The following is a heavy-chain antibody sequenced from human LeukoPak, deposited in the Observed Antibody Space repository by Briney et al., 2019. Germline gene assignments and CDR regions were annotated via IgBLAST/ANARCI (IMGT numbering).Heavy chain of an antibody. V-gene: IGHV1-3*04. Sequence: VASVKVSCKASGYTFINHAIHWVRQAPGQRLEWMGWIYISNGNTKYSQNFQGRITITRDTSATTAYMDLSSLRSEDTAMYYCARRLGRSFDYWGQGTLVTVSS. CDR1: GYTFINHA. D-gene: IGHD2-21*01. CDR2: IYISNGNT. J-gene: IGHJ4*02. CDR3: ARRLGRSFDY.